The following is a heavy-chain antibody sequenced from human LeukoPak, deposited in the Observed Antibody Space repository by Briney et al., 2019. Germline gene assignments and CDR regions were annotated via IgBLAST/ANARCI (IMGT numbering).Heavy chain of an antibody. J-gene: IGHJ3*02. V-gene: IGHV3-30*03. CDR2: ISEDGSNK. Sequence: GGSLRLSCAVSGFTFSAYGMHWVSGAPGKALEGVAVISEDGSNKHYADSVKGRFTISSDNSKNTLYVQMNSLRAEDTAVYYCARDGGYNAFDIWGQGTMVTVSS. CDR1: GFTFSAYG. D-gene: IGHD5-12*01. CDR3: ARDGGYNAFDI.